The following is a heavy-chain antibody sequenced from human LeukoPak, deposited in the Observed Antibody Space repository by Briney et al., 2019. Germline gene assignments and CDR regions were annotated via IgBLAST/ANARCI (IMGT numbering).Heavy chain of an antibody. CDR1: GYTFTGYF. V-gene: IGHV1-2*02. Sequence: GASVKVCCKASGYTFTGYFMHWVRQAAGQGFEGRGWINPNSGDTNYAQKFQGRVTMTRDTSISTAHMELSRLRSDDTAVYYCARANPLYCSSTTCLFDYWGQGTLVTVSS. CDR3: ARANPLYCSSTTCLFDY. D-gene: IGHD2-2*01. CDR2: INPNSGDT. J-gene: IGHJ4*02.